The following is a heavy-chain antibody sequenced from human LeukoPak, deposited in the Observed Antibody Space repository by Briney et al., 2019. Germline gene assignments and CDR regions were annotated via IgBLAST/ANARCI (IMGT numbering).Heavy chain of an antibody. Sequence: SVKISCKASADTFSSYAISWVRQAPGQGLEWMGGIIPIFGTANYAQKFQGRVTITTDESTSTAYMELSSLRSEDTAVYYCARDQAHSSSWRWFDPWGQETLVTVSS. CDR3: ARDQAHSSSWRWFDP. J-gene: IGHJ5*02. CDR2: IIPIFGTA. V-gene: IGHV1-69*05. D-gene: IGHD6-13*01. CDR1: ADTFSSYA.